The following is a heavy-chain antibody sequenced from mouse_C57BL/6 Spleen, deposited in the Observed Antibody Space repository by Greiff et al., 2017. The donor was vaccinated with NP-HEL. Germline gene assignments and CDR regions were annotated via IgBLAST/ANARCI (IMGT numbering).Heavy chain of an antibody. Sequence: VQLKQSGAELVRPGASVKLPCTASGFNIKDYYMHWVKQRPEQGLEWIGRIDPEDGDTEYAPKFQGKATMTADTSSNTAYLQLSSLTSEDTAVYYCTTPTMITTFAYWGQGTLVTVSA. CDR2: IDPEDGDT. CDR3: TTPTMITTFAY. V-gene: IGHV14-1*01. J-gene: IGHJ3*01. D-gene: IGHD2-4*01. CDR1: GFNIKDYY.